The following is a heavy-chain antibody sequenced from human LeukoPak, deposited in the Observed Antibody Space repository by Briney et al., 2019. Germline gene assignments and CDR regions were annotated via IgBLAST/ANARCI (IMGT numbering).Heavy chain of an antibody. J-gene: IGHJ4*02. D-gene: IGHD4-17*01. CDR3: ARAATVTTGFDY. V-gene: IGHV3-23*01. CDR2: ISGSGGST. CDR1: GFTFSSYG. Sequence: GGSLRLSCAASGFTFSSYGMSWVRQAPGKGLEWVSAISGSGGSTYYADSVKGRFTISRDNSKNTLYLQMNSLRAEDTAVYYCARAATVTTGFDYWGQGTLVTVSS.